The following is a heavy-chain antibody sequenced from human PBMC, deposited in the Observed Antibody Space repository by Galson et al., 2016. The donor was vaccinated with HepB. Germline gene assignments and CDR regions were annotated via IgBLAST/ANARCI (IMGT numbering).Heavy chain of an antibody. CDR2: IIPKFGTS. J-gene: IGHJ2*01. V-gene: IGHV1-69*06. Sequence: SVKVSCKASGGAFNIYAVSWVRQAPGQGLEWMGGIIPKFGTSNYAQKFQGRVTISADISTSTAYMELTGLRSEDTAVYYCARDLGTTMPRGYFDVWGRGTLVTVSS. CDR3: ARDLGTTMPRGYFDV. D-gene: IGHD1/OR15-1a*01. CDR1: GGAFNIYA.